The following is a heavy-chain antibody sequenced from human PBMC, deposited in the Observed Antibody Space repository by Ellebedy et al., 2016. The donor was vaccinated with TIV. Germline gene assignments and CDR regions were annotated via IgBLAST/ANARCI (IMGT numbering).Heavy chain of an antibody. V-gene: IGHV4-34*01. D-gene: IGHD1-14*01. J-gene: IGHJ2*01. CDR3: ARGYRGSGYFDL. CDR1: GGSFSGYY. CDR2: LNHSGST. Sequence: MPSETLSLTCAVYGGSFSGYYWSWIRQPPGKGLEWIGELNHSGSTNYNPSLKSRVTISVDTSKNQFSLKLSSVTAADTAVYYCARGYRGSGYFDLWGRGTLVTVSS.